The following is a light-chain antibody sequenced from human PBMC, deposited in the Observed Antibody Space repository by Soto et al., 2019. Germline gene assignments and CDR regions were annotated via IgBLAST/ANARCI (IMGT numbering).Light chain of an antibody. CDR1: NIGSKS. J-gene: IGLJ3*02. V-gene: IGLV3-21*02. CDR2: DDS. CDR3: QLLYSSSDHWV. Sequence: SYELTQPPSVSVAPGQTARITCGGKNIGSKSVHWYPQKPGQAPVLVVFDDSDRPAGIPERFSGANSGNTATLTISRVDAGDEADYYFQLLYSSSDHWVFGGGTKLTVL.